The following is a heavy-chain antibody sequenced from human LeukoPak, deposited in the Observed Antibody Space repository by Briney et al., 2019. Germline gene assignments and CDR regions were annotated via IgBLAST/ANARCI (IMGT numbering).Heavy chain of an antibody. CDR1: GYTFSSYD. Sequence: GASVKVSCKASGYTFSSYDINWVRQATGQGLEWMGWMNPNSGNTGYAQKFQGRVTMTRNTSISTAYMELSSLRSEDTAVYYCARYGPIAVAGTEDYWGQGTLVTVSS. CDR2: MNPNSGNT. V-gene: IGHV1-8*01. J-gene: IGHJ4*02. CDR3: ARYGPIAVAGTEDY. D-gene: IGHD6-19*01.